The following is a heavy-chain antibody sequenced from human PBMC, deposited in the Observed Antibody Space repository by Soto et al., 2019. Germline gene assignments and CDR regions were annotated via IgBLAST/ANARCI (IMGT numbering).Heavy chain of an antibody. Sequence: KAGGSLRLSCAASGFTFSNAWMNWVRQAPGKGLDWVGRIKRKTDGGTTDYAAPVKGRFTISRDDSKNTLYLQMNSLKTEDTAVYYCIPDPVNIVVVVAATDDYRGKGTLVTVSS. CDR1: GFTFSNAW. J-gene: IGHJ4*02. V-gene: IGHV3-15*01. D-gene: IGHD2-15*01. CDR3: IPDPVNIVVVVAATDDY. CDR2: IKRKTDGGTT.